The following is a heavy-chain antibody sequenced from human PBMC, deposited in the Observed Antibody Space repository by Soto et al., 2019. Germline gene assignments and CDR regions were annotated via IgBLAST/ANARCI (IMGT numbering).Heavy chain of an antibody. CDR1: GYTFVDYF. Sequence: ASVKVSCKTSGYTFVDYFIHWVRQAPGQGLEWMGIISLRHHSTSYAQKFQDRVTMTTDTSTSTAYMELRSLKSDDTAIYYCARVGSSSSPIDFWGQGTLVTVSS. D-gene: IGHD6-6*01. CDR3: ARVGSSSSPIDF. J-gene: IGHJ4*02. V-gene: IGHV1-46*01. CDR2: ISLRHHST.